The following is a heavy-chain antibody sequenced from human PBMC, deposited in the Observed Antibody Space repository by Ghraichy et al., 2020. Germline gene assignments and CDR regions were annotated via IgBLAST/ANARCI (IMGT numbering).Heavy chain of an antibody. Sequence: SQTLSLTCTVSGGSVSSGSYYWSWIRQPPGKGLEWIGYIYYSGSTNYNPSLKSRVTISVDTSKNQFSLKLSSVTAADTAVYYCAREVFVVGAIYYFDYWGQGTLVTVSS. CDR2: IYYSGST. CDR1: GGSVSSGSYY. J-gene: IGHJ4*02. CDR3: AREVFVVGAIYYFDY. V-gene: IGHV4-61*01. D-gene: IGHD1-26*01.